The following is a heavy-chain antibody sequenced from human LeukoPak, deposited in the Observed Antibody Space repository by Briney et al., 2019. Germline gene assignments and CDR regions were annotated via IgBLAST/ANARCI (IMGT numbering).Heavy chain of an antibody. CDR2: INAGNGNT. CDR1: GYTFTSYA. J-gene: IGHJ3*02. D-gene: IGHD6-19*01. V-gene: IGHV1-3*01. CDR3: ARDLGYSSGWYASDAFDI. Sequence: ASVKVSCKASGYTFTSYAMHWVRQAPGQRLEWMGWINAGNGNTKYSQKFQGRVTITRDTSASTAYMELSSLRSEDTAVYYCARDLGYSSGWYASDAFDIWGQGTMVTVSS.